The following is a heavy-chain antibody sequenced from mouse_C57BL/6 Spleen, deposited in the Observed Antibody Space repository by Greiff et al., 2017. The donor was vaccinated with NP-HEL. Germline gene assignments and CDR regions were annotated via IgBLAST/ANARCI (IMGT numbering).Heavy chain of an antibody. Sequence: EVQLQQSGPELVKPGASVKISCKASGYTFTDYYMNWVKQSHGKSLEWIGDINPNNGGTSYNQKFKGKATLTVDKSSSTAYMELRSLTSEDSAVYYCAREEAQATDYYAMDYWGQGTSVTVSS. J-gene: IGHJ4*01. D-gene: IGHD3-2*02. CDR2: INPNNGGT. CDR1: GYTFTDYY. CDR3: AREEAQATDYYAMDY. V-gene: IGHV1-26*01.